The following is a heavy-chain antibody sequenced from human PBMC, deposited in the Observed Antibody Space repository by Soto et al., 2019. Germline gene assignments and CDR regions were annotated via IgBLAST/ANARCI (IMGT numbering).Heavy chain of an antibody. CDR1: GGSISSGGYY. D-gene: IGHD3-3*01. V-gene: IGHV4-31*03. Sequence: SETLSLTCTVSGGSISSGGYYWSWIRQHPGKGLEWIGYIYYSGSTYYNPSLKSRVTISVDTSKNQFSLKLSSVTAADTAVYYCARVRRGGVVIRETLYWFAPWGQGTLVTVSS. J-gene: IGHJ5*02. CDR3: ARVRRGGVVIRETLYWFAP. CDR2: IYYSGST.